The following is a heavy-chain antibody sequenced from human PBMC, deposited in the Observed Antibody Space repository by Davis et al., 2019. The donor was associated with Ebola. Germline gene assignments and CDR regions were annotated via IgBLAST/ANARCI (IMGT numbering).Heavy chain of an antibody. Sequence: GESLNISCKGSGYSFRSYWIGWVRQMPGKGPEWIGIIHPDDSDTRYRPSFEGQVTISFDRSSSTAYLQWSSLKASDSAMYYCARQEALYGSIDNWGQGTLVTVSS. CDR3: ARQEALYGSIDN. CDR2: IHPDDSDT. CDR1: GYSFRSYW. D-gene: IGHD2/OR15-2a*01. V-gene: IGHV5-51*01. J-gene: IGHJ4*02.